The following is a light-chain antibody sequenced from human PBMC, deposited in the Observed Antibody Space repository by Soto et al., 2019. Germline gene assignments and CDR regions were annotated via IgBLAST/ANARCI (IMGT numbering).Light chain of an antibody. CDR2: LNSDGSH. V-gene: IGLV4-69*01. CDR1: SGHSSYA. Sequence: QTVVTQSPSASASLGASVRLTCTLSSGHSSYAIAWHQQQPQKGPRYLMKLNSDGSHTKGDGIPDRCSGSSSGAERYLSIASLQSEDEADYYCQTWGTGIPRVFGGGTKLTVL. CDR3: QTWGTGIPRV. J-gene: IGLJ3*02.